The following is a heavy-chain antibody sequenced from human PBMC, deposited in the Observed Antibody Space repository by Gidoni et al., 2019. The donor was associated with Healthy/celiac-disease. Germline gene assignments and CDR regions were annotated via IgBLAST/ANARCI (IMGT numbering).Heavy chain of an antibody. Sequence: QVQLVESGGGVVQPGRSLRLSCAASGFTFSSYGMHWVRQAPVKGLEWVAVIWYDGSNKYYADSVKGRFTISRDNSKNTLYLQMNSLRAEDTAVYYCARGRDSSGDYWGQGTLVTVSS. CDR3: ARGRDSSGDY. CDR1: GFTFSSYG. V-gene: IGHV3-33*01. J-gene: IGHJ4*02. CDR2: IWYDGSNK. D-gene: IGHD3-22*01.